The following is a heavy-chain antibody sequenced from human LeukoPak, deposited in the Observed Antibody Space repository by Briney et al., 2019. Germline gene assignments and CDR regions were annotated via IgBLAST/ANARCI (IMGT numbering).Heavy chain of an antibody. CDR1: GFTVSSDY. CDR3: ASGTPYSVYDLRAFDI. Sequence: PGGSLRLSCAASGFTVSSDYLSWVRQAPGKGVEWVSVIFSGASTYYADSMKGRFTISRDNSKNTMYLHINSLSAEDSAVYYCASGTPYSVYDLRAFDIWGQGTTVTVSS. D-gene: IGHD5/OR15-5a*01. V-gene: IGHV3-66*01. J-gene: IGHJ3*02. CDR2: IFSGAST.